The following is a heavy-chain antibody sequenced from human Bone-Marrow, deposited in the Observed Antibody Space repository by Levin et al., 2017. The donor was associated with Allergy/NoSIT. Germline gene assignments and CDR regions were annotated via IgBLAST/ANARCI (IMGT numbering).Heavy chain of an antibody. CDR2: IIPIFGIT. D-gene: IGHD3-22*01. CDR3: ARDSSPMIIVVTPVRGAFDI. CDR1: RGTFSSYG. V-gene: IGHV1-69*04. J-gene: IGHJ3*02. Sequence: SVKVSCKASRGTFSSYGISWVRQAPGQGLEWMGRIIPIFGITHYAPKFQGRVTFTAERSTTTAYMELTSLTSEDTAVYYCARDSSPMIIVVTPVRGAFDIWGQGTMVTVSS.